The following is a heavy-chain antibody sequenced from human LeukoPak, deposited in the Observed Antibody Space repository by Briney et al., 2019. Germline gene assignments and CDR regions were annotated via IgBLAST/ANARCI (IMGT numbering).Heavy chain of an antibody. CDR3: AIDPGTVDTAMVPVWDY. Sequence: GGSLRLSCAASGFTVSSSPINWVRQAPGKGLEWVSSISSSSTYIYYADSVRGRFTISRDNAKNSLYLQMNSLRAEDTAVYYCAIDPGTVDTAMVPVWDYWGQGTLVTVSS. D-gene: IGHD5-18*01. CDR1: GFTVSSSP. J-gene: IGHJ4*02. V-gene: IGHV3-21*01. CDR2: ISSSSTYI.